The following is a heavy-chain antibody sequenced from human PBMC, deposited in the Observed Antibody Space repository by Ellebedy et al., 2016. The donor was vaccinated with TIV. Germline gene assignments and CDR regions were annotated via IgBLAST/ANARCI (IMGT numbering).Heavy chain of an antibody. J-gene: IGHJ4*02. CDR3: TTDPHDYGGYSGSFDY. CDR2: IKSKTDGGTT. D-gene: IGHD4-23*01. CDR1: GFTFRRFA. Sequence: GGSLRLSCAASGFTFRRFAMAWVRQTPGKGLEWVGRIKSKTDGGTTDYAAPVKGRFTISRDDSKNALYLQMNSLKTEDTAVYYCTTDPHDYGGYSGSFDYWGQGTLVTVSS. V-gene: IGHV3-15*01.